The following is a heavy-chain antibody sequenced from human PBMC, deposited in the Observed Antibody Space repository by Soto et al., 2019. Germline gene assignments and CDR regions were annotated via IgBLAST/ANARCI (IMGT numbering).Heavy chain of an antibody. CDR2: IYYSGST. CDR3: ARDPRSGYVSSGYYYTGAFDI. Sequence: SETLSLTCTVSGGSISSGGYYWSWIRQHPGKGLEWIGYIYYSGSTYYNPSLKSRVTISVDTSKNQFSLKLSSVTAADTAVYYCARDPRSGYVSSGYYYTGAFDIWGQGTMVTVSS. J-gene: IGHJ3*02. V-gene: IGHV4-31*03. CDR1: GGSISSGGYY. D-gene: IGHD3-22*01.